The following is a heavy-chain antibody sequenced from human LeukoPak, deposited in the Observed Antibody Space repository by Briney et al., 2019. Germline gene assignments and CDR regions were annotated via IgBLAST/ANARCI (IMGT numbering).Heavy chain of an antibody. Sequence: GASVKVSCKASGYTFTGHYMHWVRRAPGQGLEWMGWINPNNGGANYAQKFQGRVTMTRDTSISTSYMELSSLRSDDTAMYYCAGPLAGHGFRLWYPFDVWGQGTMVTVSS. CDR2: INPNNGGA. D-gene: IGHD4/OR15-4a*01. CDR3: AGPLAGHGFRLWYPFDV. V-gene: IGHV1-2*02. J-gene: IGHJ3*01. CDR1: GYTFTGHY.